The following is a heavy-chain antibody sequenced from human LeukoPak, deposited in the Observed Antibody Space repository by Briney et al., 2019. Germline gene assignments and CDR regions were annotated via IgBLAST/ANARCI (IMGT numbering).Heavy chain of an antibody. CDR1: GFTVSSNY. J-gene: IGHJ4*02. Sequence: GGSLRLSCAASGFTVSSNYMSWVRQAPGKGLEWVSVIYSGGSTYYADSVKGRFTISRDNSKNTLYLQMNSLRAEVTAVYYCARHSHYYDSSGSSWGPFDYWGQGTLVTVSS. V-gene: IGHV3-53*01. D-gene: IGHD3-22*01. CDR3: ARHSHYYDSSGSSWGPFDY. CDR2: IYSGGST.